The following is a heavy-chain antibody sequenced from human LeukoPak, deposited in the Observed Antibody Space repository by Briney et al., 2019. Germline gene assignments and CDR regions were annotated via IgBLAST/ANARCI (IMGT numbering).Heavy chain of an antibody. CDR2: VHTSGES. D-gene: IGHD3-22*01. J-gene: IGHJ4*02. V-gene: IGHV4-4*07. Sequence: PSETLSLTRTVSGGSISSNYWSWIRQPAGKGLEWIGRVHTSGESNYHPSLKTRVTMSADTSKNRFSLRLSSVTAADTAVYFCARENYFAGGGYGADFWGQGTLVTVSS. CDR1: GGSISSNY. CDR3: ARENYFAGGGYGADF.